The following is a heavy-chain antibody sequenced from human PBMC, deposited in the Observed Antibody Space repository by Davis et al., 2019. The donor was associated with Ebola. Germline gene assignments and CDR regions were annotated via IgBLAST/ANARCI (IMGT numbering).Heavy chain of an antibody. CDR2: IYYSGST. J-gene: IGHJ4*02. CDR3: ARHLMGYYYDSSGYLVRQYYFDY. D-gene: IGHD3-22*01. CDR1: GGSISSSSYY. V-gene: IGHV4-39*01. Sequence: MPSETLSLTCTVSGGSISSSSYYWGWIRQPPGKGLEWIGSIYYSGSTYYNPSLKSRVTISVDTSKNQFSLKLSSVTAADTAVYYCARHLMGYYYDSSGYLVRQYYFDYWGQGTLVTVSS.